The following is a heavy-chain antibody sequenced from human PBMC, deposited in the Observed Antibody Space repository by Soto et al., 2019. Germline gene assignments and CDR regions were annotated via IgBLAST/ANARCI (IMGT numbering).Heavy chain of an antibody. CDR1: GYTFTTYY. CDR3: ARGLPRIAGHPYYYYHMDV. D-gene: IGHD6-6*01. CDR2: INPSDGYT. J-gene: IGHJ6*03. Sequence: GASVKVSCKASGYTFTTYYMYWVRQAPGQGLEWMGIINPSDGYTSNAQKFQGRVTMTRDTSTSTVYMEMSSLRSEDTAVYYCARGLPRIAGHPYYYYHMDVWGKGTAVTVSS. V-gene: IGHV1-46*03.